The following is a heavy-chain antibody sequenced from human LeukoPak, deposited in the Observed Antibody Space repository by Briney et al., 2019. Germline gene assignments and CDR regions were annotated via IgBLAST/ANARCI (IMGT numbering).Heavy chain of an antibody. CDR3: ARDSSSSSTVYYYYYMDV. V-gene: IGHV4-39*07. CDR1: GGSISSRPYY. CDR2: ISYSGTT. J-gene: IGHJ6*03. D-gene: IGHD6-6*01. Sequence: PSVTLSLTCTVSGGSISSRPYYWGWVRQPPGKGLEWIGTISYSGTTYYSPSLKSRVTISLDTSKNQFSLKLSSVTAADTAIYYCARDSSSSSTVYYYYYMDVWGKGTTVTVSS.